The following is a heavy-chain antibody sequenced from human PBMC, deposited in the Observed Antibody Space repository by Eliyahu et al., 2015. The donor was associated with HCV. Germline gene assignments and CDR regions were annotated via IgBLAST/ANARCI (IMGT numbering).Heavy chain of an antibody. Sequence: QVQLQQWGAGLLKPSETLSLXCAVXGASFSGSYWSWIRQPPGEGLEWIGEINHSGTTNHNPSLKSRVTMSVDTSLIQFSLKLSSVTAADTAVYYCARGDMGGYDYWGQGTLVTVSS. CDR1: GASFSGSY. CDR3: ARGDMGGYDY. V-gene: IGHV4-34*01. J-gene: IGHJ4*02. D-gene: IGHD5-12*01. CDR2: INHSGTT.